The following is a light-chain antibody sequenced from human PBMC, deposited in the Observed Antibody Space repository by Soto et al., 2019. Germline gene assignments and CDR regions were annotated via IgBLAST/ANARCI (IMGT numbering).Light chain of an antibody. CDR2: DVS. Sequence: QSALTQPASVSGSPGQSITISCTGTSSDVVGYNYVSWYQQHPGKAPKLMIYDVSNRPSGVSNRFSGSKSGNTASLTISGLQAEDEADYYCSSYTSSSTPVYVFGTGTKVTVL. CDR1: SSDVVGYNY. V-gene: IGLV2-14*01. CDR3: SSYTSSSTPVYV. J-gene: IGLJ1*01.